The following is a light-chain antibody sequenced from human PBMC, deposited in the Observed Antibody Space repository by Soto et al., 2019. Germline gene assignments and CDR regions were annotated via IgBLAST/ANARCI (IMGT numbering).Light chain of an antibody. CDR2: EVT. CDR1: SSDVGAYKY. CDR3: TSYVGDDIWV. J-gene: IGLJ3*02. V-gene: IGLV2-8*01. Sequence: QSALTQPPSASGSPGQSVTISCTGTSSDVGAYKYVSWYQQYPGKAPKLMIYEVTKRPSGVPDRFSGSKSGNTASLTVSGLQAGDEADYYCTSYVGDDIWVFGGGTKATVL.